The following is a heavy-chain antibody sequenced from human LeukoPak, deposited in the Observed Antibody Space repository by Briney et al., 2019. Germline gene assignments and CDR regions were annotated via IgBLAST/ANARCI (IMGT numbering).Heavy chain of an antibody. D-gene: IGHD2-15*01. CDR3: AKAPVTTCSGAYCYPFDY. CDR1: GFTLSSYA. J-gene: IGHJ4*02. Sequence: GGSLRLSCAASGFTLSSYAMSWVRQGPGKGLECVSAISVSGNTYHADSVKGRFTISRDSYKNTLYLQMNSLRAEDAAVYYCAKAPVTTCSGAYCYPFDYWGQGTLVTVSS. V-gene: IGHV3-23*01. CDR2: ISVSGNT.